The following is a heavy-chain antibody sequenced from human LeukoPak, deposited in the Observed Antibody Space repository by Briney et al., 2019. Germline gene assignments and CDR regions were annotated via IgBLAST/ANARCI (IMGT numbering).Heavy chain of an antibody. CDR3: AHSIAGGLDP. V-gene: IGHV2-5*01. D-gene: IGHD6-13*01. CDR2: IYWNDDK. J-gene: IGHJ5*02. CDR1: GFSLSTRALG. Sequence: SGPTPVKPTQTLTLTCTFSGFSLSTRALGVGWFRQPPGKALEWLALIYWNDDKRYSPSLKSRLTITKDTSKNQVVLTMTNMDPVDTATYYCAHSIAGGLDPWGQGTLVTVSS.